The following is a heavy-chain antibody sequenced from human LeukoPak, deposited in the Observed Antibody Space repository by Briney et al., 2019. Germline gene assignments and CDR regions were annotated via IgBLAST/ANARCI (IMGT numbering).Heavy chain of an antibody. CDR1: GGSFSGYY. CDR2: INHSGST. CDR3: ASFRIAAAGTPVDY. V-gene: IGHV4-34*01. Sequence: SETLSLTCAVYGGSFSGYYWSWIRQPPGKGLEWIGEINHSGSTNYNPSLKSRVTISVDTSKNQFSLKLSSVTAADTAVYYCASFRIAAAGTPVDYWGQGTLVTVSS. D-gene: IGHD6-13*01. J-gene: IGHJ4*02.